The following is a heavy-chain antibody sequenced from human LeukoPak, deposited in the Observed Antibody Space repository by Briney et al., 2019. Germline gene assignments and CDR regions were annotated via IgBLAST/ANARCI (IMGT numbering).Heavy chain of an antibody. CDR3: ARGGSRMTTFYIIDY. CDR1: GYTLTSYA. CDR2: INTGNGNT. J-gene: IGHJ4*02. D-gene: IGHD4-11*01. V-gene: IGHV1-3*04. Sequence: ASVKVSCKASGYTLTSYAIHWVRQAPGQGPEWMGWINTGNGNTKYSQKFQGRVTITRDTPANTAYMELSSLRFEDTAVYYCARGGSRMTTFYIIDYWGQGTLVTVSS.